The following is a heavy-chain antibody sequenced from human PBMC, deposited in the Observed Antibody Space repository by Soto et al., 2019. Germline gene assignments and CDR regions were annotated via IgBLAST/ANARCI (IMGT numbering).Heavy chain of an antibody. D-gene: IGHD3-22*01. Sequence: PGGSLRLSCAASGFTFSSYGMHWVRQAPGKGLEWVEVIWYDGSNKFYADSVKGRFTISRDNSKNTLYLQMNSLRAEDTAVYYCAREYYDSSGYYYFGFGYWGQGTLVTVSS. CDR1: GFTFSSYG. CDR3: AREYYDSSGYYYFGFGY. V-gene: IGHV3-33*01. CDR2: IWYDGSNK. J-gene: IGHJ4*02.